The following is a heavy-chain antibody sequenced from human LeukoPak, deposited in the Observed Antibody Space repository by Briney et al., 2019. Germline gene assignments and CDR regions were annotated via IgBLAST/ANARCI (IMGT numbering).Heavy chain of an antibody. V-gene: IGHV3-53*01. CDR2: IYSGGST. Sequence: GGSLRLSCAASGFTFSSNYMSWVRQAPGKGLELVSVIYSGGSTYYADSVKGRFTISRDNSKNTLYLQMNSLRAEDTAVYYCARESRSGDYPYYYYYMDVWGKGTTVTVSS. D-gene: IGHD4-17*01. CDR3: ARESRSGDYPYYYYYMDV. CDR1: GFTFSSNY. J-gene: IGHJ6*03.